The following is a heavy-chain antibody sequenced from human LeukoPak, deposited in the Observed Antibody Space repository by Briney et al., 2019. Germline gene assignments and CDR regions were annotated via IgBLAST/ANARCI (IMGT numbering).Heavy chain of an antibody. J-gene: IGHJ4*02. V-gene: IGHV3-74*01. CDR1: GFTFSSDW. Sequence: GGSLRLSCAASGFTFSSDWMHWVRQVPGKGLVWVSCINSDGSSTSYADSVKGRFTISRDNAKNTLYLQMNSLRAEDTAVYYCARAYCSSTSCYSVNYWGQGTLVTVSS. CDR2: INSDGSST. D-gene: IGHD2-2*02. CDR3: ARAYCSSTSCYSVNY.